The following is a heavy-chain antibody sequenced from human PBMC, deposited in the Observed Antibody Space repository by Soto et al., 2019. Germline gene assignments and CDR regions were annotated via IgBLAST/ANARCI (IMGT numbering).Heavy chain of an antibody. CDR3: ARTSDYGDYDPSLYYFDY. V-gene: IGHV3-11*01. J-gene: IGHJ4*02. Sequence: QVQLVESGGGLVKPGGSLRLSCAASGFTFSDYYMSWIRQAPGKGLEWVSYISSSGSTIYYADSVKGRFTISRDNAKNSLYLQMNSLRADDTAVYYCARTSDYGDYDPSLYYFDYWGQGTLVTVSS. CDR2: ISSSGSTI. CDR1: GFTFSDYY. D-gene: IGHD4-17*01.